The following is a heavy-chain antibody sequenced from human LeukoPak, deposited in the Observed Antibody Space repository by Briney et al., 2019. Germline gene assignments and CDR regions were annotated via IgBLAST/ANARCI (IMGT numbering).Heavy chain of an antibody. J-gene: IGHJ4*02. V-gene: IGHV3-74*01. CDR2: ISNDGSTT. CDR1: GFTFSNYW. Sequence: GGSLRLSCAASGFTFSNYWIHWVRHAPGKGLVWVSRISNDGSTTAYADSVKGRFTLSRDNAKNSLYLQMNSLRVEDTAVYYCVRDLPGDYWGQGTLVTVSS. CDR3: VRDLPGDY.